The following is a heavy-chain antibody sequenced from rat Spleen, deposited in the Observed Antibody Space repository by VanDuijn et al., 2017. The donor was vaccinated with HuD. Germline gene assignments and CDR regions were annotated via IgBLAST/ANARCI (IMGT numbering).Heavy chain of an antibody. CDR3: ARDRGNPYYFDY. V-gene: IGHV2-6*01. CDR2: ISSGGST. D-gene: IGHD3-4*01. Sequence: QVQLKESGPGLVQPSQTLSLTCTVSGFSLTSYTVSWVRQPPGKGLEWIAAISSGGSTYYNSALKSRLSISRDTSKSQVFLKMNSLQSEDTTTYYCARDRGNPYYFDYWGQGVMVTVSS. CDR1: GFSLTSYT. J-gene: IGHJ2*01.